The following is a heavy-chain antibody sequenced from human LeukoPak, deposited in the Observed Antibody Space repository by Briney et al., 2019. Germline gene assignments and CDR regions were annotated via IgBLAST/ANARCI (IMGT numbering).Heavy chain of an antibody. CDR3: ARGPAATSGNYYVGDY. Sequence: GSLSLSCAASGCTFSGYYMHWIRQAPGNGLVWVARINSDGRSTSYADSVKGRFTSSRNNARNILYLQMTTLGAEDTAVYYGARGPAATSGNYYVGDYWGQGTLVTVSS. V-gene: IGHV3-74*01. CDR2: INSDGRST. J-gene: IGHJ4*02. D-gene: IGHD1-26*01. CDR1: GCTFSGYY.